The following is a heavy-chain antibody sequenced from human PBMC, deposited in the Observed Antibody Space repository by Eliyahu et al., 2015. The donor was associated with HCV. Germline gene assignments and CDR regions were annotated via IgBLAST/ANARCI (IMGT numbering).Heavy chain of an antibody. Sequence: EVQLVESGGGLVQPGGSLRLSCAASGFTFSSYAMGWVRQAPGKGLEWVSAISGSGGSTYYADSVKGRFTISRDNSKNTLYLQMNSLRAEDTAVYYCATTRKRGGFGELSDYWGQGTLVTVSS. D-gene: IGHD3-10*01. CDR1: GFTFSSYA. CDR2: ISGSGGST. CDR3: ATTRKRGGFGELSDY. V-gene: IGHV3-23*04. J-gene: IGHJ4*02.